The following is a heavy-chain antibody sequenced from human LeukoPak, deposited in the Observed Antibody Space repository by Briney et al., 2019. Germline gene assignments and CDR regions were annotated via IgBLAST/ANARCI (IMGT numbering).Heavy chain of an antibody. CDR2: INPNSGGT. D-gene: IGHD6-13*01. Sequence: ASVKVSCKASGYTFTGYYMHWVRQAPGQGLEWMGRINPNSGGTNYAQKFQGRVTMTRDTSISTAYMELSRLRSDDTAVYYCARSIAAAGTCVYWGRGTLVTVSS. V-gene: IGHV1-2*06. CDR3: ARSIAAAGTCVY. J-gene: IGHJ4*02. CDR1: GYTFTGYY.